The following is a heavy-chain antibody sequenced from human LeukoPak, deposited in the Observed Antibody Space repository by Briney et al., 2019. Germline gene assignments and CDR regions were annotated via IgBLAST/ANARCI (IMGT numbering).Heavy chain of an antibody. Sequence: SETLSLTCTVSGGSISSYYWAWLRQPPGKGLAWIGSIHYSGSTYYNPSLQRRVTISIDTSKNQFSLKLRFVTAADTAVYYCARVRCSGGSCPYYYYYYYMDVWGKGTTVTVSS. CDR2: IHYSGST. D-gene: IGHD2-15*01. CDR3: ARVRCSGGSCPYYYYYYYMDV. CDR1: GGSISSYY. J-gene: IGHJ6*03. V-gene: IGHV4-39*07.